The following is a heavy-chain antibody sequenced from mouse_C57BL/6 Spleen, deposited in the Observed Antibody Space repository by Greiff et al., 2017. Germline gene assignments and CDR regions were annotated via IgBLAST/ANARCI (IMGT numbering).Heavy chain of an antibody. D-gene: IGHD1-1*01. Sequence: EVQLQESGGDLVKPGGSLKLSCAASGFTFSSYGLSWVRQTPDKRLEWVATISSGGSYTYYPDSVTGRFTISRDNAKNTLYLQMSSLKSEDTAMYYCARHTDYGSSFYYAMDYWGQGTSVTVSS. V-gene: IGHV5-6*01. CDR1: GFTFSSYG. CDR2: ISSGGSYT. J-gene: IGHJ4*01. CDR3: ARHTDYGSSFYYAMDY.